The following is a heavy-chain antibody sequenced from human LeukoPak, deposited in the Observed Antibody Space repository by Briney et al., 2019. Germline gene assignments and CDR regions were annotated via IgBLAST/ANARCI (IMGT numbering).Heavy chain of an antibody. V-gene: IGHV3-23*01. J-gene: IGHJ4*02. Sequence: GGSLRLSCAASGFMFITYAMSWVRQAPGEGPEWGSVISDTGDTTYYAHSVKGRFTIYRDNSKNTLYLQMDSLRTEDTAVYSCAKFYASSGNARYYFDYWGQGTQVTVSS. CDR1: GFMFITYA. D-gene: IGHD3-22*01. CDR3: AKFYASSGNARYYFDY. CDR2: ISDTGDTT.